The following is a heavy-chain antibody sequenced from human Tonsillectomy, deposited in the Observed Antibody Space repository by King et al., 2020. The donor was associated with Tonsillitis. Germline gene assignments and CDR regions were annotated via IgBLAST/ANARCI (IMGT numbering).Heavy chain of an antibody. J-gene: IGHJ2*01. Sequence: VQLVESGGGLVKPGGSLRLSCAASGFTFSNAWMSWVRQAPGKGLEWVGRIKSKTDGGTTDYAAPVKGRFTISRDDSKNTLYLQMNSLKTEDTAVYYCTTRGMAIDYWYFDLWGRGTLVTVSS. D-gene: IGHD1-26*01. CDR3: TTRGMAIDYWYFDL. CDR2: IKSKTDGGTT. V-gene: IGHV3-15*01. CDR1: GFTFSNAW.